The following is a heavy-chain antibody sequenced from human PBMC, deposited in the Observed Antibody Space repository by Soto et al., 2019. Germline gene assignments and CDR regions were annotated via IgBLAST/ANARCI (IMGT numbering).Heavy chain of an antibody. V-gene: IGHV3-23*01. D-gene: IGHD4-17*01. Sequence: EAQLLESVGGFVQPGGSLRLSCAASGFTFSSYAMAWVRQAPGKGLEWVSGITYIGGATFYADSVKGRFTISRDNVRNTLYLQMNRLRVEDTAVYYCAKVSSLYGDYVPSSGLDDFWGQGTLVTVSS. CDR1: GFTFSSYA. CDR3: AKVSSLYGDYVPSSGLDDF. CDR2: ITYIGGAT. J-gene: IGHJ4*02.